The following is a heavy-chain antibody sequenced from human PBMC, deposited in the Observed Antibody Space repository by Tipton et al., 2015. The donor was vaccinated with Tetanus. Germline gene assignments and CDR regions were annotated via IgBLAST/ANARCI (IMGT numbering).Heavy chain of an antibody. CDR2: ISRAGSPI. Sequence: SLRLSCAASGFTFNRYRMNWVRQPPGKGLEWISYISRAGSPIYFADSVEGRFTVSRDNAENSVYLQMNSLRAEDTAVYYCARDPVLGIGTRWCQGTLVTVSS. CDR1: GFTFNRYR. J-gene: IGHJ4*02. V-gene: IGHV3-48*01. D-gene: IGHD2-21*01. CDR3: ARDPVLGIGTR.